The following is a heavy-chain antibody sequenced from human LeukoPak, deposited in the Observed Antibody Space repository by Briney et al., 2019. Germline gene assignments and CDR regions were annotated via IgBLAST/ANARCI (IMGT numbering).Heavy chain of an antibody. V-gene: IGHV1-2*02. CDR2: IDPNSGGT. CDR3: ARDLLRTTRDFDY. J-gene: IGHJ4*02. CDR1: GYTFTGHY. D-gene: IGHD1-7*01. Sequence: GASVKVSCTASGYTFTGHYMHWVRQAPGQGLEWMGWIDPNSGGTNYAQKFQGRVTMTRDTSISTAYMELSSLRSDDTAVYYCARDLLRTTRDFDYWGERSLASVSS.